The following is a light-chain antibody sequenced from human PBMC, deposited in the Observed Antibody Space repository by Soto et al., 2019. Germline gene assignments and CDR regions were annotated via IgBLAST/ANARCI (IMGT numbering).Light chain of an antibody. CDR2: WAS. CDR1: QSVLYSPNNKHY. V-gene: IGKV4-1*01. Sequence: DIVMTQSPDSLAVSLGERATINCKSSQSVLYSPNNKHYLAWYQQKPGQPPKLLIYWASTRESGVPDRFSGSGSGTDFTLTISSLQAEDVAVYYCQQYYSTPWTFGQGTKVE. J-gene: IGKJ1*01. CDR3: QQYYSTPWT.